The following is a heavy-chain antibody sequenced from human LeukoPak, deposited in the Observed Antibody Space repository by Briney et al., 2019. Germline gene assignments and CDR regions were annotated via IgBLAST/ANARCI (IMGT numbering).Heavy chain of an antibody. Sequence: GGSLRLSCAASGFTFRNYVIHWVRQAPGKGLEWVAVTSSDLNVKLYADSVKGRFTISRDSSRSTLYLQMNSLRPEDTAIYYCAREGYYGSGSPPSLYFDYWGQGTLVTVSS. J-gene: IGHJ4*02. CDR2: TSSDLNVK. D-gene: IGHD3-10*01. CDR1: GFTFRNYV. CDR3: AREGYYGSGSPPSLYFDY. V-gene: IGHV3-30-3*01.